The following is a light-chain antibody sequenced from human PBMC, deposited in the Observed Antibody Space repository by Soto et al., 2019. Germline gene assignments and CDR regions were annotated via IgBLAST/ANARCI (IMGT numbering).Light chain of an antibody. Sequence: TQSPSSLSAYVGDRVTITCRASLRISKYLNWYQQKPGQPPRLLIYGASTRAAAIPDRFSGSGSGADFALSIDGLEPEDFAIYYCQQYGDSPLTFGPGTRVD. V-gene: IGKV3-20*01. CDR1: LRISKY. J-gene: IGKJ3*01. CDR3: QQYGDSPLT. CDR2: GAS.